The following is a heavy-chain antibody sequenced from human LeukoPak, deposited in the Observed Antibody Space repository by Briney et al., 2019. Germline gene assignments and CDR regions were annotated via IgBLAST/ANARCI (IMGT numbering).Heavy chain of an antibody. Sequence: GGSLRLSCAASGFTVSSNYMSWVRQAPGKGLEWVSVIYSGGSTYYADSVKGRFTISRDNSKNTLYIQMNSLRAEDKAVYYCARDVAAAGTYYYYGMDVWGQGTTVTVSS. J-gene: IGHJ6*02. D-gene: IGHD6-13*01. V-gene: IGHV3-66*01. CDR1: GFTVSSNY. CDR2: IYSGGST. CDR3: ARDVAAAGTYYYYGMDV.